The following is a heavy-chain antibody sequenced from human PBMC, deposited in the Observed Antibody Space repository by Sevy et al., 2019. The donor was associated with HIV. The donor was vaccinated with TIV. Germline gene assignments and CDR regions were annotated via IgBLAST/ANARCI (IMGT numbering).Heavy chain of an antibody. J-gene: IGHJ4*02. CDR2: INYSGST. CDR3: ARASATGVGNRGYFDY. Sequence: SETLSLTCTVSGDSFNSNYYWDWIRQPPGKGLERIGSINYSGSTYYNPSLKSRVTMSVDTSKKQFSLNLSSVTAADTAVYYCARASATGVGNRGYFDYWGQGILVTVSS. CDR1: GDSFNSNYY. D-gene: IGHD1-1*01. V-gene: IGHV4-39*01.